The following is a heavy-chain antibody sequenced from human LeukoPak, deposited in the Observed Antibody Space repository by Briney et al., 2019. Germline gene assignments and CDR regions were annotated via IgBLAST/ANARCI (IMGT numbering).Heavy chain of an antibody. D-gene: IGHD3-9*01. CDR2: IYYSGST. CDR3: ARAFDYNWFNP. V-gene: IGHV4-38-2*01. CDR1: NYFISSGFY. Sequence: PSETLSLTCAVSNYFISSGFYWAWVRPPPGKGLVWIGNIYYSGSTYCNPSLKSRIIISVDTSKNQFSLKLRSVTAADTAVYYCARAFDYNWFNPWGQGTLVTVSS. J-gene: IGHJ5*02.